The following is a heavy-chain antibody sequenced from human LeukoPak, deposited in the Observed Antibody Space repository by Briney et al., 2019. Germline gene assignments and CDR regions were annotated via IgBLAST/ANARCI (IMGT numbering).Heavy chain of an antibody. J-gene: IGHJ2*01. Sequence: GGSLRLSCAASGFTFSSYAMSWVRQAPGKGLEWVSAMNGDGDYIYYADSVKGRFTISRDNSKNTVYLEMSSLRAEDTAVYHCAKEVLDYVIPYWYFDLWGLGTLVTVSS. CDR2: MNGDGDYI. CDR1: GFTFSSYA. V-gene: IGHV3-23*01. CDR3: AKEVLDYVIPYWYFDL. D-gene: IGHD4-17*01.